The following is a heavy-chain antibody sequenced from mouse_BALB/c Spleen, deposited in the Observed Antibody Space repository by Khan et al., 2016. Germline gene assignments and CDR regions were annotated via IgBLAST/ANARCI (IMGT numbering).Heavy chain of an antibody. CDR1: GYSITSDYA. J-gene: IGHJ3*01. CDR2: ISYSGST. V-gene: IGHV3-2*02. Sequence: EVQLQESGPGLVKPSQSLSLTCTATGYSITSDYAWNWIRQFPGNKLEWMGYISYSGSTSYNPSLKSRISITRDTSKNQFFLQLNSVTTEDTATYYGAIWLRQRNWFAYWGQGTLVTVSA. CDR3: AIWLRQRNWFAY. D-gene: IGHD2-2*01.